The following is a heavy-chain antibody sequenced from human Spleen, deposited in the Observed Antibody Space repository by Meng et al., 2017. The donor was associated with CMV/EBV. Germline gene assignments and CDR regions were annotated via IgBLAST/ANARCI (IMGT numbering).Heavy chain of an antibody. CDR1: GGSISSNY. CDR3: ARDRILVGYGMDV. CDR2: ISHSGST. V-gene: IGHV4-59*12. J-gene: IGHJ6*02. Sequence: SETLSLTCTVSGGSISSNYWSWIRQPPGKGLEWIGYISHSGSTNYNPSLRSRVTISVDTSKNQFSLKLSSVTAADTAVYYCARDRILVGYGMDVWGQGTTVTVSS. D-gene: IGHD2-8*02.